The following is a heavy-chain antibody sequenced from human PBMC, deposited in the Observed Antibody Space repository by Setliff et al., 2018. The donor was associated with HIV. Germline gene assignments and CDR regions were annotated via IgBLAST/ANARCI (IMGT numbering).Heavy chain of an antibody. CDR1: GDSISSYY. J-gene: IGHJ4*01. Sequence: TLSLTCTVSGDSISSYYWSWIRQTPGKGLEWLGEINHSGSTAYNLALESRVSMSIDTSKNQFSLKLTSVTAADTAIYYCARGRDYTGSWFRPFYLDFWGHGNLVTVSS. CDR2: INHSGST. CDR3: ARGRDYTGSWFRPFYLDF. V-gene: IGHV4-34*01. D-gene: IGHD3-3*01.